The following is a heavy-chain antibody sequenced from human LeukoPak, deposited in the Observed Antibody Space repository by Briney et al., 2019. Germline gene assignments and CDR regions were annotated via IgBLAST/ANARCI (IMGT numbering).Heavy chain of an antibody. J-gene: IGHJ6*03. CDR2: IITYNGNT. Sequence: SVTVSFKTSGYTFTIYGLSWVRQAPGQGLEWMGCIITYNGNTYYSQKLQGRVTMTTDTSTSTTYMELRSLRSDDTAVYYCAKTTVTSEEYFYYYMDVWGKGTRVTVSS. CDR1: GYTFTIYG. D-gene: IGHD4-17*01. CDR3: AKTTVTSEEYFYYYMDV. V-gene: IGHV1-18*01.